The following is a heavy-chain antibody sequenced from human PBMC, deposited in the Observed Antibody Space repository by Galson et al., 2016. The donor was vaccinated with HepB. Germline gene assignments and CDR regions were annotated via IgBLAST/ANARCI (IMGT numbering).Heavy chain of an antibody. CDR3: VKATLASVTGRDAFDL. Sequence: SLRLSCAASGFVFHEFAIHWVRQVPGKGLQWVSRIGWNSGNSAYEDPVKGRFTISRDNGKSSLYLQMDSLRAEGTAVYYCVKATLASVTGRDAFDLWGQGTMVTVSS. CDR2: IGWNSGNS. J-gene: IGHJ3*01. CDR1: GFVFHEFA. V-gene: IGHV3-9*01. D-gene: IGHD1-14*01.